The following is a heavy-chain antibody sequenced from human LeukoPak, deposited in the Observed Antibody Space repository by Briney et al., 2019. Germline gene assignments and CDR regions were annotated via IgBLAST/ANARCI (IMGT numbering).Heavy chain of an antibody. V-gene: IGHV4-4*07. CDR2: NYTSGST. D-gene: IGHD2-2*01. CDR3: ARGHRYSLVCSTSCYAFDY. J-gene: IGHJ4*02. CDR1: GGSISSYY. Sequence: KPSETLSLTCTVSGGSISSYYWSWIRQPAGKGLEWIGRNYTSGSTNYNPSLKSRVNMSVDTSKHQFSLKLSSVPAADTAVYYCARGHRYSLVCSTSCYAFDYWGQGTLVTVSS.